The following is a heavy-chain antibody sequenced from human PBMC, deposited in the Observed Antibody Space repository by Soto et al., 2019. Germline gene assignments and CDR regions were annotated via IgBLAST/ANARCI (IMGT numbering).Heavy chain of an antibody. Sequence: PGGSLRLSCAASGFTFSSYGIHWVRQAPGKGLEWVAVVSYDGSNKYYADSVKGRFTISRDNSKKTLYLQMNSLESEDTAVYYCAKAGDDYFFDYWGQGALVTVSS. J-gene: IGHJ4*02. CDR3: AKAGDDYFFDY. V-gene: IGHV3-30*18. CDR1: GFTFSSYG. D-gene: IGHD2-21*02. CDR2: VSYDGSNK.